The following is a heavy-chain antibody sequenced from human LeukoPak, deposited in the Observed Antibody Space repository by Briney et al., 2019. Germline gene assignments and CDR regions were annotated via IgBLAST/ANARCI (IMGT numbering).Heavy chain of an antibody. D-gene: IGHD3-22*01. CDR3: ARDPSYHYYDSSGYYNHNAFDI. J-gene: IGHJ3*02. V-gene: IGHV4-59*01. Sequence: KPSETLSLTCTVSGGSMNNYFWTWIRQSPGKGLEWIGYIYYSGSANYNPSLKSRVTMSVDTSKNQFSLKLSSVTAADTAVYYCARDPSYHYYDSSGYYNHNAFDIWGQGTMVTVSS. CDR1: GGSMNNYF. CDR2: IYYSGSA.